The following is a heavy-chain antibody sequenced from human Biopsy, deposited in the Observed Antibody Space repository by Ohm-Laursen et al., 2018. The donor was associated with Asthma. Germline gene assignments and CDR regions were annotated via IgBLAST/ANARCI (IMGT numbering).Heavy chain of an antibody. V-gene: IGHV3-53*01. CDR3: ARGDSSNWSHYYFDY. CDR2: IYSGGTS. Sequence: SLRLSCAASGFAVSRDHMFWVRQAPGKGLEWVSVIYSGGTSHTADSVRGRFTISRDYSKNTLYLQMHSLRAEDTAVYYCARGDSSNWSHYYFDYWGQGTLVAVSS. CDR1: GFAVSRDH. D-gene: IGHD3-22*01. J-gene: IGHJ4*02.